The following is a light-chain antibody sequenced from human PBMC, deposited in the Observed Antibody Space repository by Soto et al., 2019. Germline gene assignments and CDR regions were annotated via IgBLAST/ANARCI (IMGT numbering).Light chain of an antibody. CDR1: QSVSSN. CDR2: GAS. Sequence: EIVMTQSPATLSVSPGERATLSCRASQSVSSNLAWYQQKPGQAPRLLIYGASTRATGIPARFSGSGSGTEFTLTISSLQSEDFAVYYCQQYYNWPPDTFGQGTRPEIK. V-gene: IGKV3-15*01. J-gene: IGKJ5*01. CDR3: QQYYNWPPDT.